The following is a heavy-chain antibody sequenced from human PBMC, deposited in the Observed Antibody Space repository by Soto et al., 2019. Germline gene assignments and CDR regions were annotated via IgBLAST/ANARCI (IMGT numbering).Heavy chain of an antibody. D-gene: IGHD2-15*01. J-gene: IGHJ6*02. CDR3: ASTMYCSGGSCYSGRVDYYYGMDV. CDR1: GYTFTSYY. V-gene: IGHV1-46*01. CDR2: INPIGGST. Sequence: QVQLVQSGAEVKKPGASVKVSCKASGYTFTSYYMHWVRQAPGQGLEWMGIINPIGGSTSYAQKFQGRVTMTRDTSTSTVYMELSSLRSEDTAVYYCASTMYCSGGSCYSGRVDYYYGMDVWGQGTTVTVSS.